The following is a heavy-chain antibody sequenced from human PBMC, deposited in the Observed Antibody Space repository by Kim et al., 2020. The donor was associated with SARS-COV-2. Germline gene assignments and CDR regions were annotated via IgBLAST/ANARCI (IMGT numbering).Heavy chain of an antibody. CDR3: ARHIGAFVQYFDY. V-gene: IGHV1-18*01. Sequence: ASVKVSCKAYGYTFRSYGLSWVRQAPGQGLVWMGWVSPYTGYINYAQKFQGRVTMTADTSTGTAYMEVTTLRSDDTAVYYCARHIGAFVQYFDYWGQGT. D-gene: IGHD2-21*01. J-gene: IGHJ4*02. CDR2: VSPYTGYI. CDR1: GYTFRSYG.